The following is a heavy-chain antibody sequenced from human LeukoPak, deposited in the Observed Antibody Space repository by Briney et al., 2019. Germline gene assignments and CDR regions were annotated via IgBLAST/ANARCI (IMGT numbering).Heavy chain of an antibody. D-gene: IGHD5-18*01. CDR2: INPNIGGT. CDR1: GDIFTDYY. Sequence: GASVKVSCKASGDIFTDYYIHWGRQAPGQGLEWMGGINPNIGGTNYAQKFQGRVTMTRDTSISTAYMELSRLRSDDTAVYYCARAGNGYTAMVRPPPAYWGQGPLVPVSS. CDR3: ARAGNGYTAMVRPPPAY. V-gene: IGHV1-2*02. J-gene: IGHJ4*02.